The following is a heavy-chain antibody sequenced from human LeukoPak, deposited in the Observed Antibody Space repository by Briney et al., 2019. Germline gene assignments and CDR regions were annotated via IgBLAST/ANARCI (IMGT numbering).Heavy chain of an antibody. CDR3: ARGAGTGNYYAY. Sequence: GGSLRLSCADSGFTFTDYWMTWVRQAPGKGLEWVANINLDGSEKWYVDSVRGRFTISRDNARNSLYLQMNGLRADDTAVYYCARGAGTGNYYAYWGQGTLVTVSS. D-gene: IGHD1-1*01. V-gene: IGHV3-7*01. J-gene: IGHJ4*02. CDR2: INLDGSEK. CDR1: GFTFTDYW.